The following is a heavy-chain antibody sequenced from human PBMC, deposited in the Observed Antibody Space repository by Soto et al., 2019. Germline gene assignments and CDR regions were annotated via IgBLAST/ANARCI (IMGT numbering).Heavy chain of an antibody. CDR1: GFTFSNAW. D-gene: IGHD6-6*01. CDR2: IKSKTDGGTT. CDR3: TTGSTSTKNY. J-gene: IGHJ4*02. V-gene: IGHV3-15*01. Sequence: GGSLRLSCAASGFTFSNAWLSWVRQAPGKGLEWVGRIKSKTDGGTTDYTAPAKGRFTISRDDSKNTLYLQMNSLKIEDTAVYYCTTGSTSTKNYWGQGTLVTV.